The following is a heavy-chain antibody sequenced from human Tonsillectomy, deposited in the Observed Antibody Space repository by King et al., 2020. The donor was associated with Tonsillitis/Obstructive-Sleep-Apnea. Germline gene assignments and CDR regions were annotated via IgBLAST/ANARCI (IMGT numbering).Heavy chain of an antibody. CDR2: ISGSGGST. J-gene: IGHJ6*03. D-gene: IGHD3-22*01. CDR1: GFTFSSYA. V-gene: IGHV3-23*04. CDR3: AKVPTYYYDSSGYYYYYYYMDV. Sequence: VQLVESGGGLVQPGGSLRLSCAASGFTFSSYAMSWVRQAPGKGLEWVSAISGSGGSTYYADSVKGRFTISRDNSKNTLYLQMNSLRAEDTAVYYCAKVPTYYYDSSGYYYYYYYMDVWGKGTTVTVSS.